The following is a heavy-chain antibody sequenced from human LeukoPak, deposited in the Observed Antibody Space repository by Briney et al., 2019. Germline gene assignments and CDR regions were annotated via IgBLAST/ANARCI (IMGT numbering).Heavy chain of an antibody. CDR1: GGSISSSSYY. V-gene: IGHV4-61*05. CDR2: IYYSGST. J-gene: IGHJ4*02. Sequence: ASETLSLTCTVSGGSISSSSYYWGWIRQPPGKGLEWIGYIYYSGSTNYNPSLKSRVTISVDTSKNQFSLKLSSVTAADTAVYYCARGSGSYSGWGQGTLVTVSS. D-gene: IGHD1-26*01. CDR3: ARGSGSYSG.